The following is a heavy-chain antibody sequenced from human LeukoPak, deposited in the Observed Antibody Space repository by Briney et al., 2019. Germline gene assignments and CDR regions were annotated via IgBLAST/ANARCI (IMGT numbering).Heavy chain of an antibody. CDR3: ARDSPVLGPGDDAFDL. V-gene: IGHV1-18*01. Sequence: GASVKVSCKASGFSFGNYGISWVRQAPGQGFEWMGWISAHNGNTHYTQSLQGRVTMTTDKSTSTAYMEVRSLRSDDTAVYYCARDSPVLGPGDDAFDLWSQGTLVTVSS. D-gene: IGHD2-2*01. CDR1: GFSFGNYG. CDR2: ISAHNGNT. J-gene: IGHJ3*01.